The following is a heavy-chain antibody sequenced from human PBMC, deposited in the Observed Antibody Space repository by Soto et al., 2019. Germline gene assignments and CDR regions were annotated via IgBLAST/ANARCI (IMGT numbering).Heavy chain of an antibody. CDR3: ASLTTVTHEASYYGMDV. CDR1: GGSISSSNW. V-gene: IGHV4-4*02. J-gene: IGHJ6*02. D-gene: IGHD4-17*01. CDR2: IYHSGST. Sequence: QVQLQESGPGLVKPSGTLSLTCAVSGGSISSSNWWSWVRQPPGKGLEWIGEIYHSGSTNYNPSLKSRVTISVDKSKNQFSLKLSSVIAADTAVYYCASLTTVTHEASYYGMDVWGQGTTVTVSS.